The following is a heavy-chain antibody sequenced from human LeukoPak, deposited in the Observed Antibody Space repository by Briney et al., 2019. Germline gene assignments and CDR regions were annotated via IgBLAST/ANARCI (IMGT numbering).Heavy chain of an antibody. CDR1: GFTLSSYS. V-gene: IGHV3-21*01. Sequence: GGSLRLSCAPSGFTLSSYSMNWVRQAPGKGLEWVSSISSSSSYIYYAHSVKGRFNISKDNAKNSLYLQMNSLRAEDTAVYYCARYRNSPLHYWGQGTLVTVSS. CDR2: ISSSSSYI. J-gene: IGHJ4*02. CDR3: ARYRNSPLHY. D-gene: IGHD4-23*01.